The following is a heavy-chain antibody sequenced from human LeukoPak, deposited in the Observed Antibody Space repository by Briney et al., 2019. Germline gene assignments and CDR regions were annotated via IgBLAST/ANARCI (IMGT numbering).Heavy chain of an antibody. V-gene: IGHV4-4*07. CDR1: GYSISSGYY. CDR3: ARDTYYYDSSGYYSNFDY. CDR2: IYTSGST. D-gene: IGHD3-22*01. Sequence: SETLSLTCTVSGYSISSGYYWSWIRQPAGKGLEWIGRIYTSGSTNYNPSLKSRVTMSVDTSKNQFSLKLSSVTAADTAVYYCARDTYYYDSSGYYSNFDYWGQGTLVTVSS. J-gene: IGHJ4*02.